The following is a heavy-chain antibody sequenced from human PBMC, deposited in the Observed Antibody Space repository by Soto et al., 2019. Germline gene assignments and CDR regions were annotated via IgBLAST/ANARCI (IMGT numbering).Heavy chain of an antibody. J-gene: IGHJ4*02. CDR3: ARAAFSSSSF. D-gene: IGHD6-6*01. V-gene: IGHV3-7*01. Sequence: GGSLRLSCVAPGVTFSSYWMNWVRQAPGKGLEWVANINHDGSLKYYLDSVKGRFTISRDNAKNSVFLQMDSLRIDDTAIYYCARAAFSSSSFWGQGTVVTVSS. CDR2: INHDGSLK. CDR1: GVTFSSYW.